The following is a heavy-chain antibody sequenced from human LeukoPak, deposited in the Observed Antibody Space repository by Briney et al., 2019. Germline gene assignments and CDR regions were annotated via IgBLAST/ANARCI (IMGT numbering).Heavy chain of an antibody. CDR1: GGSISSYY. V-gene: IGHV4-59*12. D-gene: IGHD2-2*01. CDR2: IYYSGST. J-gene: IGHJ4*02. CDR3: ARGLPPRTPYCSSTSCLFDY. Sequence: PSETLSLTCTVSGGSISSYYWSWIRQPPGKGLEWIGYIYYSGSTNYNPSLKSRVTISVDTSKNQFSLKLSSVTAADTAVYYCARGLPPRTPYCSSTSCLFDYWGQGTLVTVSS.